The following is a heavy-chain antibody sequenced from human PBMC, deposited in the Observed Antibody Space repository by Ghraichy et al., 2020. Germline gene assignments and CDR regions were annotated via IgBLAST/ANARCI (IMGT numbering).Heavy chain of an antibody. CDR1: GGSISSYY. CDR2: SYYSGST. J-gene: IGHJ6*02. V-gene: IGHV4-59*01. Sequence: SETLSLTCTVSGGSISSYYWCWSRQPPGKGMELIGYSYYSGSTNYNPSLKSRGTISVDTSKNQFSLKLSSVTAADTAVYYCAKQAGHCSGGGCYYYYGMDFWGQGTLVTVSS. D-gene: IGHD2-15*01. CDR3: AKQAGHCSGGGCYYYYGMDF.